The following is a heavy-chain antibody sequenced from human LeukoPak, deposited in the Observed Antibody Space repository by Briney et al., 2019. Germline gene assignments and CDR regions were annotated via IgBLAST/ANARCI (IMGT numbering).Heavy chain of an antibody. V-gene: IGHV4-59*05. J-gene: IGHJ4*02. CDR2: IYYSGST. D-gene: IGHD3-22*01. CDR3: GRCHSSGFPGY. Sequence: PSETLSLTCTVSGGSISSYYRSWIRQPAGKGLEWIGSIYYSGSTYYNPSLKSRVTISVDTSKNQFSLKLSSVTAADTAVYYCGRCHSSGFPGYWGQGTLVTVSS. CDR1: GGSISSYY.